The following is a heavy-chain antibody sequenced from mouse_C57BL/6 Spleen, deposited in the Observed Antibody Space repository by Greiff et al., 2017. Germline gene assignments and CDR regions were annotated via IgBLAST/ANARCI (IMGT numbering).Heavy chain of an antibody. Sequence: VQLQQSGAELVRPGASVKLSCTASGFNIKDYYMHWVKQRPEQGLEWIGRIDPEDGDTEYAPKFPGKATMTADTSSNTAYLQLSSLTSEDTAVYYCTTKVYYDYERGYFDTWGQGTTLTVSS. V-gene: IGHV14-1*01. D-gene: IGHD2-4*01. CDR2: IDPEDGDT. J-gene: IGHJ2*01. CDR3: TTKVYYDYERGYFDT. CDR1: GFNIKDYY.